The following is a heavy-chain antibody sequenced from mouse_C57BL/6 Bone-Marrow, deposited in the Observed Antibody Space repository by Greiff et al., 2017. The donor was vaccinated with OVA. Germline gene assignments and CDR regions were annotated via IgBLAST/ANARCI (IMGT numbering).Heavy chain of an antibody. J-gene: IGHJ1*03. CDR2: IRNKANGYTT. CDR1: GFTFTDYY. CDR3: ARYSGGNDGYYDWYFDV. V-gene: IGHV7-3*01. D-gene: IGHD2-3*01. Sequence: EVQLQESGGGLVQPGGSLSLSCAASGFTFTDYYMSWVRQPPGKALEWLGFIRNKANGYTTEYSASVKGRFTISRDNSQSILYLQMNALRAEDSATYYCARYSGGNDGYYDWYFDVWGTGTTVTVSS.